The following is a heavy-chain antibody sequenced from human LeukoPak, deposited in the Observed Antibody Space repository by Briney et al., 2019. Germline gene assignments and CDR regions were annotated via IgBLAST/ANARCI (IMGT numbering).Heavy chain of an antibody. CDR1: GGPFSGYY. V-gene: IGHV4-34*01. CDR2: INHSGST. D-gene: IGHD3-10*01. Sequence: SETLSLTCAVYGGPFSGYYWSWIRKPPGKGLEWIGEINHSGSTNYNPSLKSRVTISVDTSKNQFSLKLSSVTAADTAVYYCARGRVLWFGELYYFDYWGQGTLVTVSS. CDR3: ARGRVLWFGELYYFDY. J-gene: IGHJ4*02.